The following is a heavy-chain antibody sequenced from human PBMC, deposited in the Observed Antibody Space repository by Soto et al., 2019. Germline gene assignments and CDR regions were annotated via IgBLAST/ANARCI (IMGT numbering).Heavy chain of an antibody. D-gene: IGHD3-10*01. J-gene: IGHJ4*02. CDR2: ISGSGGSM. CDR1: GFTFSSYA. V-gene: IGHV3-23*01. Sequence: EVQLLESGGGLVQPGGSLRLSCAASGFTFSSYAMRWVRQAPGKGLQWVSAISGSGGSMYYADSVKGRFTISRDNSKNPLYLQMNSLRAEDTAVYYCARRGSRSYYDYWGQGTLVTVSS. CDR3: ARRGSRSYYDY.